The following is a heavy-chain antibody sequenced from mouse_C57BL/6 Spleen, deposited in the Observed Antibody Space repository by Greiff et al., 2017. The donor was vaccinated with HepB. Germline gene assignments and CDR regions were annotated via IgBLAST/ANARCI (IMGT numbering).Heavy chain of an antibody. Sequence: VQLQQSGPELVKPGASVKISCKASGYAFSSSWMNWVKQRPGKGLEWIGRIYPGDGDTNYNGKFKGKATLTADKSSSTAYMQLSSLTSEDSAVYFWARSGYSNYDFDYWGQGTTLTVSS. V-gene: IGHV1-82*01. J-gene: IGHJ2*01. CDR2: IYPGDGDT. D-gene: IGHD2-5*01. CDR1: GYAFSSSW. CDR3: ARSGYSNYDFDY.